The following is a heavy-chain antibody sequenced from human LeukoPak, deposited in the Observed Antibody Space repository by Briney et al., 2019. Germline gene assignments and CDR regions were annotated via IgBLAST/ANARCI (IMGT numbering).Heavy chain of an antibody. V-gene: IGHV3-21*01. J-gene: IGHJ6*03. CDR3: ARDYDRLTRKIGRDSLYYYYYYMDV. D-gene: IGHD3-16*01. CDR2: MSTTGKYI. Sequence: PGGSLRLSCIASGFDFNNYNLNWVRQAQGKGLEWVASMSTTGKYIYYADSVKGRYTISRDNAKNSQFLQMDSMRAEDTAVYYCARDYDRLTRKIGRDSLYYYYYYMDVWGKGTTVTVSS. CDR1: GFDFNNYN.